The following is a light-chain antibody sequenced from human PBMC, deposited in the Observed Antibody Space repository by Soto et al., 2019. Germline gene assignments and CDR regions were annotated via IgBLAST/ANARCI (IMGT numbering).Light chain of an antibody. CDR2: QVS. V-gene: IGLV2-14*01. Sequence: QSALTQPASVSRSPGQSITISCTGTSSDVGGYNYVSWYQHHPGKAPKLMIYQVSNRPSGVSNRFSGSKSGNTASLSISGLQAEDEADYYCSSYIGTNTYVFGTGTKLTVL. CDR1: SSDVGGYNY. CDR3: SSYIGTNTYV. J-gene: IGLJ1*01.